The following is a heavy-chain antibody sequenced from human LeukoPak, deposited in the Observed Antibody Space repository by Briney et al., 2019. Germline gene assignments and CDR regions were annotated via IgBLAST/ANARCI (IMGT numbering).Heavy chain of an antibody. CDR2: IQFDGSNE. D-gene: IGHD2-2*01. Sequence: GGSLRLSCAASGFIFSTYGMHWVRQAPGKGLEWVAFIQFDGSNEHYADSVKGRFTISRDNSKNTLYLQMNSLRADDTSVYYCAEDQQLQPFHYWGQGTLVTVSS. V-gene: IGHV3-30*02. J-gene: IGHJ4*02. CDR3: AEDQQLQPFHY. CDR1: GFIFSTYG.